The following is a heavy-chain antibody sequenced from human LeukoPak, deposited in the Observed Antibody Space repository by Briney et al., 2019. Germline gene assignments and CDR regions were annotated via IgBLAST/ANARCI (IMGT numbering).Heavy chain of an antibody. CDR3: ARDLNYYGSGSYGTFRPNLPPYYYYYGMDV. Sequence: GGSLRLSCAASGFTFSSYWMSWVRQAPGKGLEWVANINQDGSGKYYVDSVKGRFTISRDNAENSLYLQMNSLRAEDTAVYYCARDLNYYGSGSYGTFRPNLPPYYYYYGMDVWGQGTTVTVSS. J-gene: IGHJ6*02. CDR1: GFTFSSYW. CDR2: INQDGSGK. D-gene: IGHD3-10*01. V-gene: IGHV3-7*01.